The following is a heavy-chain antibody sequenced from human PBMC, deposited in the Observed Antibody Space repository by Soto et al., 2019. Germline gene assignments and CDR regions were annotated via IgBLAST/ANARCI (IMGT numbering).Heavy chain of an antibody. CDR3: ARDNDRPQLGGNYYYILDV. J-gene: IGHJ6*02. Sequence: QVQLEQSGAEVKKPGSSVKVSCKASGGTFRNSAFSWVRQAPGQGLEWMGGIMPIFRTPAYAQKFQGRVTITADESTSTTYMELSGLRSDDTAVYYCARDNDRPQLGGNYYYILDVWGHGTAVTVSS. CDR2: IMPIFRTP. CDR1: GGTFRNSA. D-gene: IGHD1-1*01. V-gene: IGHV1-69*12.